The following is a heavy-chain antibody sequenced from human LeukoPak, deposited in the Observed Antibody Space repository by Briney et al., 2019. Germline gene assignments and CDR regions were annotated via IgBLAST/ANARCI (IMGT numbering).Heavy chain of an antibody. J-gene: IGHJ3*02. D-gene: IGHD6-19*01. V-gene: IGHV4-39*07. Sequence: SETLSLTCTVSGGSISNSNYYWGWIRQRPGKGLEWFGSIHYSGRTYYNPSLKSRVTISVDTSKNQFSLKLSSVTAADTAVYYCVREGWQWLVHAFDIWGQGTMVTGST. CDR2: IHYSGRT. CDR3: VREGWQWLVHAFDI. CDR1: GGSISNSNYY.